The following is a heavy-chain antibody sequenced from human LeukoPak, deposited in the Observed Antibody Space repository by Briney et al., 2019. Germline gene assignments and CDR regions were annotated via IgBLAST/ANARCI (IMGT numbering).Heavy chain of an antibody. Sequence: GASVKVSCKASGYTFTSYGISWVRQAPGQGLEWMGWISAYNGNTNYAQKLQGRVTMTTDTSTSTAYMELRSLRSDDTAVYYCARDHGITGTVLIDVWGKGTTVTVSS. J-gene: IGHJ6*04. CDR2: ISAYNGNT. V-gene: IGHV1-18*01. CDR1: GYTFTSYG. D-gene: IGHD1-20*01. CDR3: ARDHGITGTVLIDV.